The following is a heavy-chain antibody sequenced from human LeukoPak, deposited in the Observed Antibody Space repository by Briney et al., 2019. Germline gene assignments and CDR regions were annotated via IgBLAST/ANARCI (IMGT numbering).Heavy chain of an antibody. D-gene: IGHD7-27*01. J-gene: IGHJ3*02. CDR1: GYTFTGYY. CDR2: INPNSGGT. Sequence: ASVKVSCKASGYTFTGYYMHWVRQAPGRGLEWMGWINPNSGGTNYAQKFQGRVTMTRDTSISTAYMELCRLRSDDTAVYYCARDRGTGTDAIDIWGQGTMVTVSS. CDR3: ARDRGTGTDAIDI. V-gene: IGHV1-2*02.